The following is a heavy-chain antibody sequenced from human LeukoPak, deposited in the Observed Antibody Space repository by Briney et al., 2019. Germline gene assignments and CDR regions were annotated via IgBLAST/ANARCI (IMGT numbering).Heavy chain of an antibody. CDR3: ARSRAFNSGAFDP. CDR2: IYNGVNT. J-gene: IGHJ5*02. Sequence: SETLSLTCTVSGASVSSASYWSWIRQPPGKGVEWIAHIYNGVNTNYNPSLKSRVTISVDTSKNQFSLRLNSVTAADTAVYYCARSRAFNSGAFDPWGQGSLVTVSS. V-gene: IGHV4-61*01. D-gene: IGHD1-26*01. CDR1: GASVSSASY.